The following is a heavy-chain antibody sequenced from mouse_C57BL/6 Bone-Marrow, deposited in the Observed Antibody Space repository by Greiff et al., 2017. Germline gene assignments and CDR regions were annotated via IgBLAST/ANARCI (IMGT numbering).Heavy chain of an antibody. J-gene: IGHJ2*01. V-gene: IGHV1-81*01. CDR2: IYPRSGNT. CDR1: GYTFTSYG. Sequence: QVQLQQSGAELARPGASVKLSCKASGYTFTSYGISWVKQRTGQGLEWIGEIYPRSGNTYYNEKFKGKATLTAEKSSSTAYMELRSLTSEDSAVYFCARRGYDGYPRGYWGQGTTLTVSS. CDR3: ARRGYDGYPRGY. D-gene: IGHD2-3*01.